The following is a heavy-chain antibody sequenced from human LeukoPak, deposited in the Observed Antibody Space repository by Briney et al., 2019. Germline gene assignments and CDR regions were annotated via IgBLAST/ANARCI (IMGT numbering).Heavy chain of an antibody. D-gene: IGHD2-2*02. CDR3: ARRPRYCSSTSCYNFDY. Sequence: SETLSLTCAVYGGSFSGYYWSWIRQPPGKGLEWIGEINHSGSTNYNPSLKSRVTISVDTSKNQFSLKLSSVTAADTAVYYCARRPRYCSSTSCYNFDYWGQGTLVTVSS. CDR2: INHSGST. V-gene: IGHV4-34*01. CDR1: GGSFSGYY. J-gene: IGHJ4*02.